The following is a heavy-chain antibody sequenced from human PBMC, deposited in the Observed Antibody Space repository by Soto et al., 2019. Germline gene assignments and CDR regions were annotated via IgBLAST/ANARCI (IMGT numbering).Heavy chain of an antibody. CDR3: AFLPYYDILTGYYTHLIDYGMDV. J-gene: IGHJ6*02. V-gene: IGHV3-49*03. Sequence: GGSLRLSCTGSGFSFGDSVMTWFRQAPGKGLEWVGFIGSKAYGETTESAASVKGRFTISRDNAKNSLYLQMNSLRAEDTAVYYCAFLPYYDILTGYYTHLIDYGMDVWGQGTTVTVSS. D-gene: IGHD3-9*01. CDR1: GFSFGDSV. CDR2: IGSKAYGETT.